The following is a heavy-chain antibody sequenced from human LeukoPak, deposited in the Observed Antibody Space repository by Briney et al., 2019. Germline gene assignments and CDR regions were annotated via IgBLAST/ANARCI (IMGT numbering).Heavy chain of an antibody. CDR2: IHSSGTT. CDR3: ARHLTVTGYGNDAFDI. CDR1: GGSISDGSYY. J-gene: IGHJ3*02. Sequence: SETLSLTCTVSGGSISDGSYYWGWIRQPPGKGLEWIGCIHSSGTTNYNPSLESRVTLSLDTSENQFSLKVSSVTAAETAVYYCARHLTVTGYGNDAFDIWGQGTMVAVSS. V-gene: IGHV4-61*05. D-gene: IGHD3-9*01.